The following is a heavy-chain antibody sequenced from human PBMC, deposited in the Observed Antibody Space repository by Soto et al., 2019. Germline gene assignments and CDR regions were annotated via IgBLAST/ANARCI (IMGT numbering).Heavy chain of an antibody. Sequence: GGSLRLSCAASGFTFSSYALSWVRQAPGKGLEWVSAISGSGDSRYYADSLKGRFTISRDNSKNTLYLQMNSLRAEDTAVYYCAKDPQGSWSFYYMDAWGKGTTVTVSS. V-gene: IGHV3-23*01. D-gene: IGHD6-13*01. J-gene: IGHJ6*03. CDR2: ISGSGDSR. CDR1: GFTFSSYA. CDR3: AKDPQGSWSFYYMDA.